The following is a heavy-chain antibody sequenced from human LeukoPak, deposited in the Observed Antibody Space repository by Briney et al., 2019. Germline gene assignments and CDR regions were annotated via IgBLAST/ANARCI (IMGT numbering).Heavy chain of an antibody. D-gene: IGHD3-22*01. CDR2: INHSGGT. Sequence: SETLSLTCAVYGGSFSGYYWSWIRQPPGKGLEWIGEINHSGGTNYNPSLKSRVTISVDTSKNQFSLKLSSVTAADTAVYYCARTTHYYDSSGYSYWGQGTLVTVSS. J-gene: IGHJ4*02. V-gene: IGHV4-34*01. CDR3: ARTTHYYDSSGYSY. CDR1: GGSFSGYY.